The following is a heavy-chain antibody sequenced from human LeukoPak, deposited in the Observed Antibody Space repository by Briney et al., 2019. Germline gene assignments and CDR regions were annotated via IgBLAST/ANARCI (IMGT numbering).Heavy chain of an antibody. J-gene: IGHJ4*02. CDR2: ISDSGDYT. CDR1: GFTFSSHA. V-gene: IGHV3-23*01. Sequence: GGSLTLSCAGSGFTFSSHAMSWVRQAPGQGLEWVSVISDSGDYTSYADSVRGRFTISRDSSRNTLYLQMISLRPEDTAVYYCAKDTSIGKYCTNGVCSPFDYGGQGTLVTVSS. D-gene: IGHD2-8*01. CDR3: AKDTSIGKYCTNGVCSPFDY.